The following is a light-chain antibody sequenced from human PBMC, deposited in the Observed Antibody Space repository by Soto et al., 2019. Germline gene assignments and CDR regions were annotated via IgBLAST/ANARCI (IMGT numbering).Light chain of an antibody. CDR1: NSNIGAGFD. V-gene: IGLV1-40*01. Sequence: QAVVTQPPSVSGAPGQRVTISCTGSNSNIGAGFDVLWYQQLPGTAPKLLIYGSTNRPSGVPDRFSGSKSGTSASLAITGLQSEDEADYYCQSYDSHLSGVVFGAGTKLTVL. CDR2: GST. J-gene: IGLJ2*01. CDR3: QSYDSHLSGVV.